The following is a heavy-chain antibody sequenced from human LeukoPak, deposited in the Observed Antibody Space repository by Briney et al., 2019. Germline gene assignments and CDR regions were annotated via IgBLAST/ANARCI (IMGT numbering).Heavy chain of an antibody. D-gene: IGHD6-19*01. V-gene: IGHV3-7*01. J-gene: IGHJ5*02. CDR3: ARVAVAGPTGWFDP. Sequence: GGSLRLSCATSGFTFTTYWMSWVRQAPGKGLEWVANIRQDGITKYYVDSVKGRFTVSRDNGIYSLFLQMSSLRAEDTAIYYCARVAVAGPTGWFDPWGQGTLVTVSS. CDR1: GFTFTTYW. CDR2: IRQDGITK.